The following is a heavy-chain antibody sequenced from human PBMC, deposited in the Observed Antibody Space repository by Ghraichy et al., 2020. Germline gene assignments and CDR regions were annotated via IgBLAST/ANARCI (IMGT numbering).Heavy chain of an antibody. CDR2: IKGDGSEI. Sequence: GSLNISCAVSGFIFSNSWMSWVRQTPGKGLEWVANIKGDGSEIYYVDSVKGRFTISRDNAKNSLNLQMNSLRAEDTAVYYCARLIDRAPDYWGQGTLVTVSP. J-gene: IGHJ4*02. CDR1: GFIFSNSW. V-gene: IGHV3-7*01. D-gene: IGHD3-22*01. CDR3: ARLIDRAPDY.